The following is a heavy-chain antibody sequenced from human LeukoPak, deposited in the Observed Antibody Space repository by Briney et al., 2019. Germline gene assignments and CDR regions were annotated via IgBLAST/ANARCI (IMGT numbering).Heavy chain of an antibody. V-gene: IGHV3-7*03. CDR1: RSTFSTNW. J-gene: IGHJ4*02. Sequence: GGSLRLSCAASRSTFSTNWMGWVRQAPGKGLEWVASITPAGSEKYYANSMKGRFTISRDNAKNSLFLQMNSLRADDTGVYFCVSGGDSGYWGQGTLVTVSS. CDR3: VSGGDSGY. D-gene: IGHD2-21*02. CDR2: ITPAGSEK.